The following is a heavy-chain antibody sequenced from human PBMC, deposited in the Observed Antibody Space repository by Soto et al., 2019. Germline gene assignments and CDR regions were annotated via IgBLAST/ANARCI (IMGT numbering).Heavy chain of an antibody. Sequence: QVQLVQSGAEVKKPGASVKVSCKASGYTFTSYGISWVRQAPGQGLEWMGWISAYNGNTNYAQKLQGRVTMTTDTSTSTAYTELRSVRSEDTAVYSCERDWSAAGPFACWGQGTLVSLAS. CDR3: ERDWSAAGPFAC. CDR2: ISAYNGNT. J-gene: IGHJ4*02. V-gene: IGHV1-18*01. CDR1: GYTFTSYG. D-gene: IGHD6-13*01.